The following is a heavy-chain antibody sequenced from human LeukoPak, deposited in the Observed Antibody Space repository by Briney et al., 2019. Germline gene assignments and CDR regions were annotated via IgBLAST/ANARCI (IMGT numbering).Heavy chain of an antibody. J-gene: IGHJ4*02. CDR3: VSDILRNFDY. CDR1: GFTVNNNY. D-gene: IGHD2-21*01. Sequence: PGGSLRLSCAASGFTVNNNYMSWVRQAPVKGLEWVSIIYSGGSTKYADSVKGRFTISRDTSKNTLYLQMNSLSAEDSAVYYCVSDILRNFDYWGQGTLVTVSS. CDR2: IYSGGST. V-gene: IGHV3-53*01.